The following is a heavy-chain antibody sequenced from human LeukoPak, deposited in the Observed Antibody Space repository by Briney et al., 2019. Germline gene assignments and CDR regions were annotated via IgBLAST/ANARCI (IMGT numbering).Heavy chain of an antibody. D-gene: IGHD3-16*01. V-gene: IGHV4-59*08. CDR2: IYYSGST. CDR1: GGSISSYY. J-gene: IGHJ4*02. CDR3: ARHEVGGAADY. Sequence: SETLSLTCTASGGSISSYYWSWIRQPPGKGLEWIGYIYYSGSTNYNPSLKSRVTISVDTSKNQFSLKLSSVTAADTAVYYCARHEVGGAADYWGQGTLVTVSS.